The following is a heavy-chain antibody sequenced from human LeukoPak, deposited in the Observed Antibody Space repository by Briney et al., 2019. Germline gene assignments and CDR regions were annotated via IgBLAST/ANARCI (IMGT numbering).Heavy chain of an antibody. V-gene: IGHV1-8*02. CDR3: ARGVHYYDSSGPFDYYYYGMDV. J-gene: IGHJ6*02. CDR2: MNPNSGNT. CDR1: GYTFTGYY. D-gene: IGHD3-22*01. Sequence: ASVKVSCKASGYTFTGYYMHWVRQATGQGLEWMGWMNPNSGNTGYAQKFQGRVTMTRNTSISTAYMELSSLRSEDTAVYYCARGVHYYDSSGPFDYYYYGMDVWGQGTTVTVSS.